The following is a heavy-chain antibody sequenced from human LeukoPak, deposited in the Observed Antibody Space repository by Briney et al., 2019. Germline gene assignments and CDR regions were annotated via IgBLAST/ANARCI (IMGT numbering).Heavy chain of an antibody. CDR3: AKSADCSSTSCRQYYFDY. CDR2: IRYDGSNK. J-gene: IGHJ4*02. CDR1: GFTFSSYG. Sequence: GGSLRLSCAASGFTFSSYGMHWVRQAPGKGLEWVAFIRYDGSNKYYADSVKGRFTVSRDNSKNTLYLQLNDLRAEDTAVYYCAKSADCSSTSCRQYYFDYWGQGALVTVSS. D-gene: IGHD2-2*01. V-gene: IGHV3-30*02.